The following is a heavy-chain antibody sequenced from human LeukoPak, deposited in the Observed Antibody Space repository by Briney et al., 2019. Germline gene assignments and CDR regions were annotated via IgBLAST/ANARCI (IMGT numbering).Heavy chain of an antibody. V-gene: IGHV3-23*01. CDR1: GFTFSSYW. CDR3: AKGQETESRLDS. CDR2: ISGSGGST. D-gene: IGHD1-1*01. J-gene: IGHJ4*02. Sequence: GGSLRLSCAASGFTFSSYWMSWVRQAPGKGLEWVSAISGSGGSTYYADSVKGRFTISSDKSKNILFLQMNSLRAEDTALYYCAKGQETESRLDSWGQGTLVTVSS.